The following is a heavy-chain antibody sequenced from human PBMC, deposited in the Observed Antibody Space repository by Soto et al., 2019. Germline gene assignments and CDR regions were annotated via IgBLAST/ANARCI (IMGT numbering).Heavy chain of an antibody. D-gene: IGHD3-10*01. Sequence: EVQLVESGGGLVKPGGSLRLSCAASGFTFSSYSMNWVRQAPGKGLEWVSSISSSSSYIYYADSVKGRFTISRDNAKNSLYLQMNSLRAEDTAVYYCARDSYYYGSGSYRSYRLWEFDYWGQGTLVTVSS. CDR2: ISSSSSYI. J-gene: IGHJ4*02. CDR1: GFTFSSYS. CDR3: ARDSYYYGSGSYRSYRLWEFDY. V-gene: IGHV3-21*01.